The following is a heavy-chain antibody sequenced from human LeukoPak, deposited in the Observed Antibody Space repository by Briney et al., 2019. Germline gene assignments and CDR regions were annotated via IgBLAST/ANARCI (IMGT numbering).Heavy chain of an antibody. Sequence: GGSLRLSCAAAGFTFSNAWMSWVRQAPGKGLGWVGRIKSKTDGWTTDYASPVKGIFTSSRDDSKNTLYLQMNSLKTEDTAVYYCTTGEHYYDSSGLFDYWGQGTLVTVSS. D-gene: IGHD3-22*01. J-gene: IGHJ4*02. V-gene: IGHV3-15*01. CDR3: TTGEHYYDSSGLFDY. CDR2: IKSKTDGWTT. CDR1: GFTFSNAW.